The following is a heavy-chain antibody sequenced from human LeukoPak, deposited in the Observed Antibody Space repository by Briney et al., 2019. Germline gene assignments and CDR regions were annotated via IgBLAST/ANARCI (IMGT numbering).Heavy chain of an antibody. J-gene: IGHJ4*02. V-gene: IGHV4-4*02. CDR3: ARGPPSTVAAPYFDY. Sequence: SETLSLTCAVSGGSISSSNWWSWVRQPPGKGLEWIGEIYHSGSTNYNPSLKSRVTISVDKSKNQFSLKLSSVTAADTAVYYCARGPPSTVAAPYFDYWGQGTLVTVSS. CDR2: IYHSGST. CDR1: GGSISSSNW. D-gene: IGHD4-11*01.